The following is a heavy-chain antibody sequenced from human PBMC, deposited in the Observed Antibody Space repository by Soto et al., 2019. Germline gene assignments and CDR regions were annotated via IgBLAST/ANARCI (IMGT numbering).Heavy chain of an antibody. Sequence: PSETLSLTCTVSGGSISSGDYYWSWIRQPPGKGLEWIGYIYYSGSTYYNPSLKSRVTISVDTSKSQFSLKLSSVTAADTAVYHCARERTRFGTARYYYYGMDVWGQGTTVTVSS. J-gene: IGHJ6*02. D-gene: IGHD3-16*01. V-gene: IGHV4-30-4*01. CDR3: ARERTRFGTARYYYYGMDV. CDR1: GGSISSGDYY. CDR2: IYYSGST.